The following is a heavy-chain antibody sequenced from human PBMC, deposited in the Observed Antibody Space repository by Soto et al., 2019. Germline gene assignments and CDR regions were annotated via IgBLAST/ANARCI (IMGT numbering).Heavy chain of an antibody. Sequence: QVQLVQSGAEEKKPGAPVKVSCKASGYTFTSYAMHWVRQAPGQRLEWMGWINAGNGNTKYSQKFQGRVTITRDTSASTAYMELSSLRSEDTAVYYCARDGAAADLLHWYYFDYWGQGTLVTVSS. D-gene: IGHD6-13*01. CDR3: ARDGAAADLLHWYYFDY. CDR1: GYTFTSYA. V-gene: IGHV1-3*05. J-gene: IGHJ4*02. CDR2: INAGNGNT.